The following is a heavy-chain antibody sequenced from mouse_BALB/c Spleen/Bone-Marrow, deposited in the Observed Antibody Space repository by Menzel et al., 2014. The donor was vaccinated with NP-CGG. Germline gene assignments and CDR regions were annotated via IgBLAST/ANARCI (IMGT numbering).Heavy chain of an antibody. J-gene: IGHJ2*01. D-gene: IGHD2-14*01. Sequence: VPLQQSGGELVKPGGSVKLSCTASGFNIKDTYMHWVEQRPEQGLGGIGRIDPANGNAKYDPKFQGKATITADTSSNTAYLQLSSLTSEDTAVYYCARYRLGTYFDFWGQGTTLTVSS. CDR3: ARYRLGTYFDF. CDR2: IDPANGNA. CDR1: GFNIKDTY. V-gene: IGHV14-3*02.